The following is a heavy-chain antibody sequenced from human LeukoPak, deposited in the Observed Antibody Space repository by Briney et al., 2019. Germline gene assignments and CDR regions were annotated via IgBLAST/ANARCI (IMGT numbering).Heavy chain of an antibody. Sequence: GGSLRLSCAASGFTFSSYEMNWVRQAPGKGLEWVSYISSSGSTIYYADSVKGRFTISRDNAKNSLYLQMNSLRAEDTAVYYCARGGTMIVAPDYWGQGTLVTVSS. J-gene: IGHJ4*02. CDR1: GFTFSSYE. V-gene: IGHV3-48*03. CDR2: ISSSGSTI. CDR3: ARGGTMIVAPDY. D-gene: IGHD3-22*01.